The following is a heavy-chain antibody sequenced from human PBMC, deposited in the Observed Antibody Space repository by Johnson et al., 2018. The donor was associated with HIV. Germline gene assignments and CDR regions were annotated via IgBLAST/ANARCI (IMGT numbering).Heavy chain of an antibody. D-gene: IGHD6-6*01. CDR2: IHSGDTT. CDR3: ARDRGYSSSSANAFDI. CDR1: GFTVSTNY. J-gene: IGHJ3*02. Sequence: MQLVESGGGLVQPGGSLRLSCAASGFTVSTNYMGWVRQAPGQRLEWVSVIHSGDTTYYADSVKGRFTISRDNSKNTLYLQMNSLRAEDTAVYYCARDRGYSSSSANAFDIWGQGTMVTVSS. V-gene: IGHV3-66*02.